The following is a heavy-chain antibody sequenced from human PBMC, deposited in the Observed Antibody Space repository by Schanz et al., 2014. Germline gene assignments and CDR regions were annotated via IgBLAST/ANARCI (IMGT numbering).Heavy chain of an antibody. CDR2: ISYDGRNK. Sequence: QVQLVESGGGVVQPGRSLRLSCAGSGFSFSGFGMHWVRQAPGKGLEWVAVISYDGRNKYFADSVKGRFTISRDNSKNTLHLQMNSLRVEDTAVYYCAKDDTQVNGMDVWGQGTTVTVSS. CDR1: GFSFSGFG. V-gene: IGHV3-30*18. CDR3: AKDDTQVNGMDV. J-gene: IGHJ6*02.